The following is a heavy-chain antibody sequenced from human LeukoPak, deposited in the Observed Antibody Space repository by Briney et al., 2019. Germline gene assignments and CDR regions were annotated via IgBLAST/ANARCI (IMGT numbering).Heavy chain of an antibody. CDR3: AKGESSSSVFGYFDY. V-gene: IGHV3-23*01. D-gene: IGHD6-6*01. CDR2: ISGSGGST. J-gene: IGHJ4*02. CDR1: GFTFSSYA. Sequence: PGGSLRLSCAASGFTFSSYAMSWVRHAPGKRLEWVSAISGSGGSTYYAASVKGRFTISRDNSKNPLYLQMNSLRAEDTAVYYCAKGESSSSVFGYFDYWGQGTLVTVSS.